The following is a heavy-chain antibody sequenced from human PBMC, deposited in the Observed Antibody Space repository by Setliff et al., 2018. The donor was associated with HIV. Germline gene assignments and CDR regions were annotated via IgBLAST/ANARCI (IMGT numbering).Heavy chain of an antibody. CDR1: FSHYW. J-gene: IGHJ4*02. CDR3: ASFSVTTVTNQDY. Sequence: FSHYWMHWVRQAPGKGLEWIGELSPSGTTRSSPSLQSRVTISLDTSNNQFSLKLTSVTAADTAMYYCASFSVTTVTNQDYWGQGTPVTVSS. CDR2: LSPSGTT. V-gene: IGHV4-34*01. D-gene: IGHD4-17*01.